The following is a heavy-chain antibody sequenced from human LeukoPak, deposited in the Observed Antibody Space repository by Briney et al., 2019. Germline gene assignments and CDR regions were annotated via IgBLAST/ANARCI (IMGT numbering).Heavy chain of an antibody. J-gene: IGHJ4*02. CDR1: GFTFSSYW. D-gene: IGHD6-19*01. CDR2: IKQDGSEK. V-gene: IGHV3-7*01. Sequence: GGSLRLSCAASGFTFSSYWMSWVRQAPGKGLEWVANIKQDGSEKYYVDSVKGRFTIFRDNAKNSLYLQMNSLRAEDTAVYYCARDFYSSSVGVDYWGQGTLVTVSS. CDR3: ARDFYSSSVGVDY.